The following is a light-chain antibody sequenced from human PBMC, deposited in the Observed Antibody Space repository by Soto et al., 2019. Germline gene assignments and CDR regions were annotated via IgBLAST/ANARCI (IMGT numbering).Light chain of an antibody. V-gene: IGKV1-39*01. CDR3: QQSLGIPYT. CDR2: AAS. CDR1: QTISTY. J-gene: IGKJ2*01. Sequence: IQMPPSPSALSASVGDRVTITCRASQTISTYLNWYQQKPGKAPKLLIYAASTLQSGVPSRFSVSGSGTDFTLTISSLQPEDFATYYCQQSLGIPYTFGQGTRREIK.